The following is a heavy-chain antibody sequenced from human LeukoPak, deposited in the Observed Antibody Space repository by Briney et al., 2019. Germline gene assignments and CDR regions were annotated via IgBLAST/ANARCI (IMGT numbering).Heavy chain of an antibody. CDR1: GYTFTSYD. CDR2: MNPNSGNT. J-gene: IGHJ4*02. CDR3: ARVSETPAYYYTSGYYYLGY. V-gene: IGHV1-8*01. D-gene: IGHD3-22*01. Sequence: ASVRVSCKASGYTFTSYDINWVRQAAGQGLEWMGWMNPNSGNTGYARRFQGRLTMTRDTSINTAYMELSSLRSEDTAVYYCARVSETPAYYYTSGYYYLGYWGQGTLVTVSS.